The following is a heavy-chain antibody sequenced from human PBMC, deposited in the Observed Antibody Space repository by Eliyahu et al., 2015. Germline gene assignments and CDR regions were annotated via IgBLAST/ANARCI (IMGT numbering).Heavy chain of an antibody. Sequence: EVQLVQSGAEVKKPGESLKISCKGSGYSFTSYWIGWVRQMPGKGLEWMGIIYPGDSDTRYSPSFQGQVTISAHKSLSTPHLQWSSLKASDTAMYYCARRDRSGSYPVLGLYDAFDIWGQGTMVTVSS. CDR1: GYSFTSYW. CDR2: IYPGDSDT. J-gene: IGHJ3*02. CDR3: ARRDRSGSYPVLGLYDAFDI. V-gene: IGHV5-51*03. D-gene: IGHD1-26*01.